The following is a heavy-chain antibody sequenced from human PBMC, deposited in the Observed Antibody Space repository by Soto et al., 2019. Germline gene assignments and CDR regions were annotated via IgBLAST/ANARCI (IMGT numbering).Heavy chain of an antibody. CDR2: INPNSGGT. Sequence: QVPLVQSGAEVKKPGASVKVSCKASGYTFTGYYMHWVRQAPGQGLEWMGWINPNSGGTNYAQKFQGWVTMTRDTSISTAYMELSRLRSDDTAVYYCARDGSGSYYGLNGDYYYGMDVWGQGTTVTVSS. V-gene: IGHV1-2*04. D-gene: IGHD1-26*01. CDR1: GYTFTGYY. CDR3: ARDGSGSYYGLNGDYYYGMDV. J-gene: IGHJ6*02.